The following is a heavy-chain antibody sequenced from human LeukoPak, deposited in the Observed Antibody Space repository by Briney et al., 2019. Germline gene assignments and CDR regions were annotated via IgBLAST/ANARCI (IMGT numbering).Heavy chain of an antibody. CDR2: INTDSGGT. CDR3: SRHVVTLVRGVNNRKEDWFDP. J-gene: IGHJ5*02. D-gene: IGHD3-10*01. CDR1: GYSVNTYY. V-gene: IGHV1-2*02. Sequence: ASVKVSCKASGYSVNTYYMNWVRQAPGQGLEWLGWINTDSGGTNYAQKFLGRVTVTRDKANSTAYLELSGLRSDDTAVYYCSRHVVTLVRGVNNRKEDWFDPWGQGTLVSVSS.